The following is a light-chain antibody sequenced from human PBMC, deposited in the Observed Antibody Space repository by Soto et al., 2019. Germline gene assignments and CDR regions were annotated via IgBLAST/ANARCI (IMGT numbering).Light chain of an antibody. Sequence: QSVLTQPPSASGTPGQTVTISCSGGWYNIGKNLGYWYQHLPGTAPKLLIYMTNQPPSGVPDRFSGSKSGSSASLAVSGLRSEDEAVYYCAAWDDSLRAWVFGGGTKLTVL. J-gene: IGLJ3*02. CDR1: WYNIGKNL. CDR2: MTN. V-gene: IGLV1-47*01. CDR3: AAWDDSLRAWV.